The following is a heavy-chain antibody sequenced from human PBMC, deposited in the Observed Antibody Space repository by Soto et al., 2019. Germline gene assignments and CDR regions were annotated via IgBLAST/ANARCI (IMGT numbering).Heavy chain of an antibody. CDR3: ARVGGYCSSTSCSAFDI. CDR1: GDSVSSNSAA. D-gene: IGHD2-2*01. CDR2: TYYRSKWYN. Sequence: SQTLSLTCAISGDSVSSNSAAWNWIRQSPSRGLEWLGRTYYRSKWYNDYAVSVKSRITINPDTSKNQFSLQLNSVTPEDTAVYYCARVGGYCSSTSCSAFDIWGQGTMVTVSS. V-gene: IGHV6-1*01. J-gene: IGHJ3*02.